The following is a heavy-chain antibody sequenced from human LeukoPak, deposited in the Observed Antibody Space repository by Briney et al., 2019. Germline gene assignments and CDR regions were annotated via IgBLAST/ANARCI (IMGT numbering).Heavy chain of an antibody. J-gene: IGHJ4*02. Sequence: PSETLSLTCIVSSGSINNHYWSWIRQPPGKGLEWIGYIYNSWNTNYNPSLQSRVTISMDASRKQFSLNLTSVTAADTAVYYCARDQIGYGLDYWGRGTLVTVSS. CDR2: IYNSWNT. CDR3: ARDQIGYGLDY. V-gene: IGHV4-59*11. CDR1: SGSINNHY. D-gene: IGHD5-18*01.